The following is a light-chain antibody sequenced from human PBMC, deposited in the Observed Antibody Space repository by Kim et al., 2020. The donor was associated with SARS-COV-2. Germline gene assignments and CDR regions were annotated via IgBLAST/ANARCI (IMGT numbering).Light chain of an antibody. CDR2: VDSDGSH. V-gene: IGLV4-69*01. Sequence: QPVLTQSPSASASLGASVKLTCTLSRGYSSYAITWHQQQPEKGPRYLMKVDSDGSHSNGDGIPDRFSGSSSGAERYLTISSLQSDDEADYYCQTWGSGVWVFGGGTQLTVL. CDR1: RGYSSYA. J-gene: IGLJ3*02. CDR3: QTWGSGVWV.